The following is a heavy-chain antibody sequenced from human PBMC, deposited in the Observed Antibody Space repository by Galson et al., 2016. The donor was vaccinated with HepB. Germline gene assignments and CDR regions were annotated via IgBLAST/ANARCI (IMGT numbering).Heavy chain of an antibody. CDR1: GFPFSSYA. CDR2: ISGAGTA. V-gene: IGHV3-23*01. J-gene: IGHJ6*02. D-gene: IGHD6-19*01. CDR3: ARRLDTQRRIAGWGWGMNV. Sequence: SLRLSCAASGFPFSSYAMSWVRQAPGKGLAWVSTISGAGTASYAYSVKGRFTIPRDNGTNSLHLQMSSLRVEDAGVYYCARRLDTQRRIAGWGWGMNVWGQGTTVTVS.